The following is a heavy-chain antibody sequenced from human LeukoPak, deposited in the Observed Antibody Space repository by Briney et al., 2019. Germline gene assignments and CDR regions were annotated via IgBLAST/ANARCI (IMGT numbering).Heavy chain of an antibody. J-gene: IGHJ4*02. CDR1: GGSISSSSYY. CDR2: IYTSGST. V-gene: IGHV4-39*07. D-gene: IGHD2-15*01. CDR3: AVAATRGGFDY. Sequence: PSETLSLTCTVSGGSISSSSYYWGWIRQPPGKGLEWIGRIYTSGSTNYNPSLKSRVTMSVDTSKNQFSLKLSSVTAADTAVYYRAVAATRGGFDYWGQGTLVTVSS.